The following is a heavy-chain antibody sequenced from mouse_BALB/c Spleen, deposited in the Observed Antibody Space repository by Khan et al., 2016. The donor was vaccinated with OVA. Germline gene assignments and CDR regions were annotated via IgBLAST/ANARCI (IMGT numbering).Heavy chain of an antibody. CDR1: GYTLTNYG. CDR3: ARSNGNYWFAY. CDR2: INTYTGEP. Sequence: QIQLVQSGPELKKPGETVKISCKASGYTLTNYGMNWVKQAPEKGLKWMGWINTYTGEPTYPEDFKGRIAFSWETSTSTAYLQINNLKNEDTATYFCARSNGNYWFAYWGQGTLVTVSA. V-gene: IGHV9-3-1*01. D-gene: IGHD2-1*01. J-gene: IGHJ3*01.